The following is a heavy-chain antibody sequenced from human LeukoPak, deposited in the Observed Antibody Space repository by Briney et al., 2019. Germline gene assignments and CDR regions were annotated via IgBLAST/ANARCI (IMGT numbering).Heavy chain of an antibody. CDR2: FDPEDGET. J-gene: IGHJ3*02. CDR3: TTGLRNAFDI. CDR1: GYILSKLS. D-gene: IGHD3-16*01. Sequence: ASVTVSFKVSGYILSKLSMHWVRQAPGKGLEWMGGFDPEDGETIYAQKFQGRVTMTDDISTDIAYMDLSSLRSEDTAVYYCTTGLRNAFDIWGQGTMVTVSS. V-gene: IGHV1-24*01.